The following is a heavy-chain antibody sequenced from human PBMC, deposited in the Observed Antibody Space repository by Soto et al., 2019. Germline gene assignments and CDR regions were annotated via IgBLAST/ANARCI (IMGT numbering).Heavy chain of an antibody. CDR3: ARVASDYINSVDN. CDR1: GFTFNAYA. CDR2: IGGSGGNR. J-gene: IGHJ4*02. D-gene: IGHD4-4*01. Sequence: EVQLLESGGGLVQPGGSLRLSCAASGFTFNAYAMTWVRQAPGKGLKWVSAIGGSGGNRYYADSVRGRFTISRDNSKDTVDLQMNSLRVEDTAVYYCARVASDYINSVDNWGQGILVTVSS. V-gene: IGHV3-23*01.